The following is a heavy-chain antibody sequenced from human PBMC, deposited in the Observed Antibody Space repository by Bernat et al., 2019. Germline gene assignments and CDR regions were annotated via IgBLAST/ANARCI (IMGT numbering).Heavy chain of an antibody. V-gene: IGHV1-69*17. CDR1: GGTFSSYA. CDR2: IIPIFGIA. CDR3: ARVKGGPVNIVATMAIGPEAY. D-gene: IGHD5-12*01. J-gene: IGHJ4*02. Sequence: QVQLVQSGAEVKKPGSSVKVSCKASGGTFSSYAISWVRQAPGQGLEWMGGIIPIFGIANYAQKFQGRVTITADKSTSTAYMELSSLRSEDTAVYYCARVKGGPVNIVATMAIGPEAYWGQGTLVTVSS.